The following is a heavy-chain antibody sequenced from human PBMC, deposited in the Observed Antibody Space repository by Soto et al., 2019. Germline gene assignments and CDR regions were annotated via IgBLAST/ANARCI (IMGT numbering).Heavy chain of an antibody. J-gene: IGHJ6*02. CDR3: ARDLGSSRGYYYGMDV. CDR2: ISGSGGST. Sequence: PSETLSLTCTVSGGSISSGGYYWSWVRQAPGKGLEWVSAISGSGGSTYYADSVKGRFTISRDNSKNTLYLQMNSLRAGDTAVYYCARDLGSSRGYYYGMDVWGQGTTVTVSS. CDR1: GGSISSGGYY. V-gene: IGHV3-23*01. D-gene: IGHD6-13*01.